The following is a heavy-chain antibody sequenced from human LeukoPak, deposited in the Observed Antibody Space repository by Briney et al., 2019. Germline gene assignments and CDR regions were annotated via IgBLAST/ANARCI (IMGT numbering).Heavy chain of an antibody. CDR2: ISWNSGSI. J-gene: IGHJ4*02. D-gene: IGHD6-6*01. Sequence: GWSLRLSCAASGFTFDDYAMHWVRQAPGKGLEWVSGISWNSGSIGYADSVKGRFTISRDNAKNSLYLQMNSLRAEDMALYYCAKAESIAARPFDYWGQGTLVTVSS. CDR1: GFTFDDYA. V-gene: IGHV3-9*03. CDR3: AKAESIAARPFDY.